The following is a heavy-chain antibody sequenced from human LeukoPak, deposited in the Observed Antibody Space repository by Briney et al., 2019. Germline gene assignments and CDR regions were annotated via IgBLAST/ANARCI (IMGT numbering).Heavy chain of an antibody. CDR3: ARDGVAWRSSLPTWFDP. Sequence: ASVNVSCKASGYTFTSYALHWVRQARGQKLEWMGWINAGNGNSKYSQEFQGRVTITRDTSASTAYMELSRLRSEDMAGYYCARDGVAWRSSLPTWFDPWRQGTLV. V-gene: IGHV1-3*03. CDR1: GYTFTSYA. CDR2: INAGNGNS. D-gene: IGHD6-6*01. J-gene: IGHJ5*02.